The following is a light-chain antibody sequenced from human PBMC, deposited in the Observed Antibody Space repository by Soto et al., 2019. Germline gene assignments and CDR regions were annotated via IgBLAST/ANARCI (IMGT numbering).Light chain of an antibody. V-gene: IGKV3-15*01. CDR2: GAT. J-gene: IGKJ1*01. CDR3: QQYNNWPRT. CDR1: QSVSSTY. Sequence: DIVLTQSPATLSLSPGERATLSCRASQSVSSTYLAWYQQKPGQAPRLLIHGATTRATGIPARFSGSGSGTEFTLTISSLQSEDFAVYYCQQYNNWPRTFGQGTKGDIK.